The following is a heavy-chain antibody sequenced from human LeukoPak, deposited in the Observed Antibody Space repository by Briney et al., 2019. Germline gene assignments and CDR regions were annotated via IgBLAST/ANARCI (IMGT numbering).Heavy chain of an antibody. D-gene: IGHD1-26*01. CDR2: INQDGNKE. J-gene: IGHJ4*02. Sequence: GGSLRLSCAASGFTFSTYWMTWVRQAPGKGLDLVANINQDGNKEYYVDSVKGRFTISRDNANNSLYLQMNSLRAEDTAVYYCARGEAVSGDSWGQGTLVTVSS. CDR1: GFTFSTYW. CDR3: ARGEAVSGDS. V-gene: IGHV3-7*04.